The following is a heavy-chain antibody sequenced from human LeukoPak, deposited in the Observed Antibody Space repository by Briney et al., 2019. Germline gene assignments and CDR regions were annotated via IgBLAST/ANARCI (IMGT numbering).Heavy chain of an antibody. J-gene: IGHJ4*02. V-gene: IGHV4-39*07. CDR3: TRDRGQWLVDY. CDR1: GDSIISTFYC. Sequence: SETLSLTCTVSGDSIISTFYCWGWIRQPPGKGLEWIGSIYYSGTTYYNPSLRSRVTISADTSKNQFSLKLSSVTAADTAVYYCTRDRGQWLVDYWGQGTLVTVSS. CDR2: IYYSGTT. D-gene: IGHD6-19*01.